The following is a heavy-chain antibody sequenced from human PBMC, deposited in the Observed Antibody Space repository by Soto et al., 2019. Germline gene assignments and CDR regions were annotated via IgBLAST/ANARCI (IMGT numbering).Heavy chain of an antibody. D-gene: IGHD3-22*01. J-gene: IGHJ4*02. CDR1: GGSISSGGYY. Sequence: SETLSLTCTVSGGSISSGGYYWSWIRQHPGKGLEWIGYIYYSGSTYYNPSLKSRVTISVDTSKNQFSLKLSSVTAADTAVYYCARVPGSGYYYYFDYWGQGTLVTVSS. CDR3: ARVPGSGYYYYFDY. V-gene: IGHV4-31*03. CDR2: IYYSGST.